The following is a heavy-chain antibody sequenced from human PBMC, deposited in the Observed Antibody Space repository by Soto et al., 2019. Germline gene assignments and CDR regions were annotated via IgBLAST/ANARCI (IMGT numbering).Heavy chain of an antibody. D-gene: IGHD3-3*01. CDR2: ISSSSSTI. V-gene: IGHV3-48*01. CDR3: ARDQQSNPNLEWGRWSVDV. Sequence: GGSLRLSCAASGFTFSSYSMNWVRQAPGKGLEWVSYISSSSSTIYYADSVKGRFTISRDNAKNSLYLQMNSLRAEDTAVYYCARDQQSNPNLEWGRWSVDVWGKGTTVTVSS. CDR1: GFTFSSYS. J-gene: IGHJ6*04.